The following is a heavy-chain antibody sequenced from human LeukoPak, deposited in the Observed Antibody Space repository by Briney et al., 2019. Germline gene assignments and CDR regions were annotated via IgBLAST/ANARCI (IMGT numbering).Heavy chain of an antibody. Sequence: PSQTLSLTCTVSGGSISSYYWSWIRQPPGKGLEWIGYIYYSGSTNYNPSLKSRVTISVKTSKNQFSLKLRSVTAADTAVYYCARVSSGWYDAWFDPWGQGTLVTVSS. J-gene: IGHJ5*02. D-gene: IGHD6-19*01. CDR1: GGSISSYY. V-gene: IGHV4-59*01. CDR2: IYYSGST. CDR3: ARVSSGWYDAWFDP.